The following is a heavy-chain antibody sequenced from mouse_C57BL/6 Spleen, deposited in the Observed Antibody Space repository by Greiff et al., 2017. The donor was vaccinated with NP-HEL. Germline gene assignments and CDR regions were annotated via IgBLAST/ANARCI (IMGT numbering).Heavy chain of an antibody. CDR3: ARYYCYAMDY. D-gene: IGHD1-1*01. CDR2: INPGSGGT. Sequence: QVQLQQSGAELVRPGTSVKVSCKASGYAFTNYLIEWVKQRPGQGLEWIGVINPGSGGTNYNEKFKGKATLTADKSSSPAYMQLISLTSDDSAVYFCARYYCYAMDYWGQGTSVTVSS. J-gene: IGHJ4*01. CDR1: GYAFTNYL. V-gene: IGHV1-54*01.